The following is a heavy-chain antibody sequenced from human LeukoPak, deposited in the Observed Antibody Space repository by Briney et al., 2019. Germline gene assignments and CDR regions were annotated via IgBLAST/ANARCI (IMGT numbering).Heavy chain of an antibody. CDR1: GFTFSSYG. D-gene: IGHD6-6*01. J-gene: IGHJ4*02. Sequence: GGSLRLSCAASGFTFSSYGMHWVRQAPGKGLEWVAVISYDGSNKYYADSVKGRFTISRDNSKNTLYLQMNSLRAEDTAVYYCARSVQVGLAARTAYYFDYWGQGTLVTVSS. CDR2: ISYDGSNK. CDR3: ARSVQVGLAARTAYYFDY. V-gene: IGHV3-30*03.